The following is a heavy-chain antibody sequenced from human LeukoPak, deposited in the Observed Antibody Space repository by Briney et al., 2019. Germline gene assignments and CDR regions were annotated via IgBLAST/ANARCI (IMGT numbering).Heavy chain of an antibody. J-gene: IGHJ4*02. Sequence: PGGSLRLSCAASGFTFSVYAMSRVRQAPGKGLEWVSAISGSGGSTYYADSVKGRFTISRDNSKNTLYLQMNSLRAEDTAVYYCAKDGPSLVYRPYYFYYWGQGTLVTVSS. CDR1: GFTFSVYA. D-gene: IGHD2-8*01. CDR2: ISGSGGST. V-gene: IGHV3-23*01. CDR3: AKDGPSLVYRPYYFYY.